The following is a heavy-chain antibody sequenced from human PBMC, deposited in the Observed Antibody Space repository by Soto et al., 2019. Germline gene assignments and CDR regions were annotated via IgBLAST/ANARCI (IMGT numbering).Heavy chain of an antibody. V-gene: IGHV3-11*05. J-gene: IGHJ4*02. CDR2: IGSSGDYT. CDR1: GFPFSDYY. D-gene: IGHD3-22*01. CDR3: ARRRPIGYYNF. Sequence: QVQLVESGGDLVKPGGSLRLSCADSGFPFSDYYMSWIRQAPGKGLEWVSSIGSSGDYTNYADSVKGRFTISRDNAKNSLYLQMNSLRAEDTAVYFCARRRPIGYYNFWGQGTLVTVS.